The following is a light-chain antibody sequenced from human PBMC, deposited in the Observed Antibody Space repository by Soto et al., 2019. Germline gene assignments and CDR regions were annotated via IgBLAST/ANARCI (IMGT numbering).Light chain of an antibody. Sequence: EIVLTQSPATLSSSPGERATLSCRASQTVGVRLAWYQHKPGQAPRLIIHDASTRATGIPARFSGSGSGTEFILTISSLQPDDFATYYCQHRSNWPITFGQGTRLEIK. J-gene: IGKJ5*01. V-gene: IGKV3-11*01. CDR2: DAS. CDR1: QTVGVR. CDR3: QHRSNWPIT.